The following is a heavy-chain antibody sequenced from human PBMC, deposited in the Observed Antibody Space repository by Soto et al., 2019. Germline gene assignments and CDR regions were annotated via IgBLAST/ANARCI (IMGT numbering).Heavy chain of an antibody. D-gene: IGHD3-10*01. CDR3: AIPGSRGRHALDY. V-gene: IGHV3-23*01. CDR1: GFTFSSYA. CDR2: ISGSGGST. J-gene: IGHJ4*02. Sequence: GGSLRLSCAASGFTFSSYAMSWVRQAPGKGLEWVSAISGSGGSTYYADSVKGRFTISRDNSKNTLYLQMNSLRAEDTAVYYCAIPGSRGRHALDYWGQGTLVTVSS.